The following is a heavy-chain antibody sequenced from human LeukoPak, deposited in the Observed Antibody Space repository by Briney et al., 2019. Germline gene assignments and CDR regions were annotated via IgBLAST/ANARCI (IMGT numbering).Heavy chain of an antibody. CDR3: AREPGDSTFYFDY. J-gene: IGHJ4*02. CDR1: GYTFTSYY. CDR2: IRPNSGAT. D-gene: IGHD5-18*01. Sequence: ASVKVSCKASGYTFTSYYMHWVRQAPGQGPEWMGIIRPNSGATGYPQRFQGRVTMTRDTSTSTVYMELSSLSSEDTAVYYCAREPGDSTFYFDYWGQGTLVTVSS. V-gene: IGHV1-46*01.